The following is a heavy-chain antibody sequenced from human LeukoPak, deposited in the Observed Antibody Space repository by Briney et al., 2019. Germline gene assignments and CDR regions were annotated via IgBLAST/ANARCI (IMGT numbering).Heavy chain of an antibody. D-gene: IGHD5-24*01. V-gene: IGHV4-59*01. Sequence: SETLSLTCTVSGGSISSYYWNWIRQPPGKGLEWIGYIYYSGSTNYNPSLKSRVSISVDTSKNQFTLRLSSVTAADTAVYYCARDLEMATINYWGQGTLVTVSS. J-gene: IGHJ4*02. CDR2: IYYSGST. CDR3: ARDLEMATINY. CDR1: GGSISSYY.